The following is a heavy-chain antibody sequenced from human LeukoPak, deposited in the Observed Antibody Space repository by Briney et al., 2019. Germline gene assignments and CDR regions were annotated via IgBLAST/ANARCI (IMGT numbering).Heavy chain of an antibody. J-gene: IGHJ4*02. D-gene: IGHD5-18*01. CDR3: AKVGYSYGEVFDY. Sequence: GGSLRLSCAASGFTFSSYSMNWVRQAPGKGLEWVSGISWNSGSIGYADSVKGRFTISRDNAKNSLYLQMNSLRAEDTALYYCAKVGYSYGEVFDYWGQGTLVTVSS. V-gene: IGHV3-9*01. CDR1: GFTFSSYS. CDR2: ISWNSGSI.